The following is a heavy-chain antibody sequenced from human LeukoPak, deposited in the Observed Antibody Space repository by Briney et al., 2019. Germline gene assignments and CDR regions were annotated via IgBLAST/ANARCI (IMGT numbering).Heavy chain of an antibody. CDR1: GFTFSSYS. D-gene: IGHD1-14*01. CDR2: ISSSSSYI. Sequence: PGGSLRLSCAASGFTFSSYSMNWVRQAPGKGLEWVSSISSSSSYIYYADSVKGRFTISRDNAKNSLHLQMNSLRAEDTAVYYCAREARPDDAFDIWGQGTMVTVSS. CDR3: AREARPDDAFDI. J-gene: IGHJ3*02. V-gene: IGHV3-21*01.